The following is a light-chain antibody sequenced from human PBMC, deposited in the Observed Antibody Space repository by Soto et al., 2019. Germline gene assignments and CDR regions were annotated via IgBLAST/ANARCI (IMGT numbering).Light chain of an antibody. Sequence: ENVLTQSPGALSLSPGERATLSCRASQSVTSSYLAWYQQKPGQAPRLLIYSASSRATGVPDRFSGSGSATDFTLTISRVEPEAFAVYYCQQYGSSRNTFGQGTKVDIK. CDR1: QSVTSSY. J-gene: IGKJ2*01. CDR3: QQYGSSRNT. V-gene: IGKV3-20*01. CDR2: SAS.